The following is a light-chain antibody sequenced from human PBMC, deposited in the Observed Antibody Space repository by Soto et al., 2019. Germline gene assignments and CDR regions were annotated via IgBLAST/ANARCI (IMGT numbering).Light chain of an antibody. J-gene: IGKJ5*01. Sequence: VLTQSPGTLSLSPWERATLSCRASQSVSSNLAWHQQKPGQAPRILMYDASTRATGIPARFSGSGSGTEFTLTISSLQSEDFAVYYCQQYHNWPITFGQGTRLEIK. CDR2: DAS. V-gene: IGKV3-15*01. CDR1: QSVSSN. CDR3: QQYHNWPIT.